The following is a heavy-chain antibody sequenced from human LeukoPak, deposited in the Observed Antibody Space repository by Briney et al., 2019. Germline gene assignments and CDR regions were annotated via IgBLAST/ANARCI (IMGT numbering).Heavy chain of an antibody. CDR2: ITYDGSSK. CDR3: AREKRSGYYPGY. V-gene: IGHV3-30-3*01. J-gene: IGHJ4*02. D-gene: IGHD3-3*01. Sequence: PGRSLRLSCAASGFTLSSYAMHWVRQAPGKGLEWVAIITYDGSSKFYADSVKGRFTISRDNSKDTLYLQMNSLRPEDTAIYYCAREKRSGYYPGYWGQGTLVTVSS. CDR1: GFTLSSYA.